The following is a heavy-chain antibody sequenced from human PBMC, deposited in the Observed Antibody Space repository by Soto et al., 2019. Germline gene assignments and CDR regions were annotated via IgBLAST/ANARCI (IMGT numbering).Heavy chain of an antibody. CDR3: ARWEQPLFVY. CDR1: GFSVSAYT. V-gene: IGHV3-30*09. J-gene: IGHJ4*02. D-gene: IGHD1-1*01. CDR2: ISSDGNHK. Sequence: QVQLVESGGGVVQPGRSLRLSCAASGFSVSAYTVHWVRQAPGKGLEWVAGISSDGNHKYYTDSVKGRFAISRDTSTKTVCLQMNSLGPEETSVYYCARWEQPLFVYWGPGSLFTVAS.